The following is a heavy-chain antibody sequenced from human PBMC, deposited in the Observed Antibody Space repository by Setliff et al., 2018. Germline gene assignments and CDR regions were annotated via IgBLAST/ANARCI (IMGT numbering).Heavy chain of an antibody. CDR1: GFTFSSFA. CDR2: INDSAGST. J-gene: IGHJ4*02. V-gene: IGHV3-23*01. Sequence: QPGGSLRLSCAASGFTFSSFAMTWVRQAPGRGLQWVSVINDSAGSTYYADSVKGRFTISRDNSKNTLYLQMNSLRAEDTAVYYCAKDLSNFGDYGDYWGQGTLVTVSS. D-gene: IGHD4-17*01. CDR3: AKDLSNFGDYGDY.